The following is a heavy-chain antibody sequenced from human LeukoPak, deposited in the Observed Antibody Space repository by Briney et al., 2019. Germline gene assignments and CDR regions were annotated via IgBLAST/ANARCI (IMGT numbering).Heavy chain of an antibody. J-gene: IGHJ6*02. Sequence: SQTLSLTCTVSGGSISSGGYYWSWIRQHPGKGLEWIGYIYYSGSTYYNPSLKSRVTISVDTSKNQFSLKLSPVTAADTAVYYCARDLIVVVPAATYYYGMDVWGQGTTVTVSS. CDR1: GGSISSGGYY. V-gene: IGHV4-31*03. CDR3: ARDLIVVVPAATYYYGMDV. CDR2: IYYSGST. D-gene: IGHD2-2*01.